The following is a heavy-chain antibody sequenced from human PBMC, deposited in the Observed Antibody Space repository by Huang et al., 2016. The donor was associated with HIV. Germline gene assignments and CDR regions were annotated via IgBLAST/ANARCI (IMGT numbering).Heavy chain of an antibody. V-gene: IGHV3-30*02. CDR2: IRYDGTNK. J-gene: IGHJ4*02. CDR3: AKPVSGSYTGFNY. D-gene: IGHD1-26*01. CDR1: GFTFSSYG. Sequence: QVQLVESGGGVVQPGGSLRLSCVASGFTFSSYGIHWVRQAPGKGLEWVAFIRYDGTNKYYADSVKGRFTISRDNSKNTLYLQVNSLRADDTAVYYCAKPVSGSYTGFNYWGQGTLVTVSS.